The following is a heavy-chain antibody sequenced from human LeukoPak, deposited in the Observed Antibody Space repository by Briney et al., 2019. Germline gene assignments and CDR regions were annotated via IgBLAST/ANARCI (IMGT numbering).Heavy chain of an antibody. CDR3: ARDLKAVAGTVRY. Sequence: ASVKVSCKASGGTFSSYAISWVRQAPGQGLEWMGGIIPIFGTADYAQKFQGRVTITADESTSTAYMELSSLRSEDTAVYYCARDLKAVAGTVRYWGQGTLVTVSS. J-gene: IGHJ4*02. CDR2: IIPIFGTA. D-gene: IGHD6-19*01. V-gene: IGHV1-69*13. CDR1: GGTFSSYA.